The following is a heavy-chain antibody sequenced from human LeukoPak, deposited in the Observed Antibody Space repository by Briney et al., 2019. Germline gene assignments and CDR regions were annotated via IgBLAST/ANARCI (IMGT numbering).Heavy chain of an antibody. CDR2: INWNGGST. J-gene: IGHJ4*02. CDR3: ARGEWDLRD. D-gene: IGHD1-26*01. Sequence: GGSLRLSCAASGLMFADYGMTWVRQVPGKGLEWVSGINWNGGSTGYVDSVKGRFTISRDNAKNALFLQMNNLRAEDTAFYYCARGEWDLRDWGQGTPVIVSS. CDR1: GLMFADYG. V-gene: IGHV3-20*04.